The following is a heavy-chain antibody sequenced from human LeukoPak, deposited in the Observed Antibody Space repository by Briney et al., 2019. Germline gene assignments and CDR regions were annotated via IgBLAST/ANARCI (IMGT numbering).Heavy chain of an antibody. CDR3: ARSPVEMATLPYYYYYYMDV. V-gene: IGHV1-69*05. Sequence: ASVKVSCKASGYTFTNYGISWVRQAPGQGLEWMGRIIPIFGTANYAQKFQGRVTITTDESTSTAYMELSSLRSEDTAVYYCARSPVEMATLPYYYYYYMDVWGKGTTVTVSS. CDR2: IIPIFGTA. CDR1: GYTFTNYG. J-gene: IGHJ6*03. D-gene: IGHD5-24*01.